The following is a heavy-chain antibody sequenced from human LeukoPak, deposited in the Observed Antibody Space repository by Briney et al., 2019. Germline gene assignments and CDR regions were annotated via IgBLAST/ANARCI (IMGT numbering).Heavy chain of an antibody. CDR1: GFTFDDYG. Sequence: GGSLRLSCAASGFTFDDYGMSWVRQAPGKGLEWVSGINWNGGSTGYADSVKGRFTISRDNAKNSLYLQMNSLRAEDTALYYCARGGSYDILTGYYTPEPYYWGQGTLVTVSS. CDR2: INWNGGST. V-gene: IGHV3-20*04. CDR3: ARGGSYDILTGYYTPEPYY. D-gene: IGHD3-9*01. J-gene: IGHJ4*02.